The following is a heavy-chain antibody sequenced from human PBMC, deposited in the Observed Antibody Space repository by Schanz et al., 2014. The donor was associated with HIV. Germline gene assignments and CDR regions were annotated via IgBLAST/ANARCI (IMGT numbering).Heavy chain of an antibody. J-gene: IGHJ6*02. CDR1: GFTFSSYA. Sequence: VQLVESGGGLVQPGGSLRLSCAASGFTFSSYAMSWVRQAPGKGLEWVAVISYDGSNKYYADSVKGRFTISRDNSKNTLYLQMNSLRAEDTAVYYCAKDLGSSGWYENYYGMDVWGQGTTVTVSS. CDR3: AKDLGSSGWYENYYGMDV. V-gene: IGHV3-30*18. D-gene: IGHD6-19*01. CDR2: ISYDGSNK.